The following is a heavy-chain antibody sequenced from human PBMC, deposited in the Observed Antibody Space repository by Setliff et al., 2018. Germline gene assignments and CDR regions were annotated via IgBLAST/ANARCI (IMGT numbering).Heavy chain of an antibody. V-gene: IGHV4-34*01. Sequence: SETLSLTCAAYGVTFSDYHWTWIRQPPGKGLEWIGEINHSGSTNYNPSLKSRVTISVDTSKNQFSLTMSSVTAADAAVYYCARGRNVAARLLDTWGQGSRVTVSS. CDR3: ARGRNVAARLLDT. J-gene: IGHJ5*02. CDR2: INHSGST. D-gene: IGHD6-6*01. CDR1: GVTFSDYH.